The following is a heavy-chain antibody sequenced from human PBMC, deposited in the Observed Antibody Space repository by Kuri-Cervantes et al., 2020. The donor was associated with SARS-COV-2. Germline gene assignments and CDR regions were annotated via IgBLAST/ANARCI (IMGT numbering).Heavy chain of an antibody. D-gene: IGHD2-15*01. J-gene: IGHJ6*02. V-gene: IGHV1-2*04. CDR2: INPNSGGT. CDR3: ARALQGVAATLPYYYYGMDV. Sequence: ASVKVSCKASGYTFAIYGISWVRQAPGQGLEWMGWINPNSGGTNYAQKFQGWVTMTRDTSISTAYMELSRLRSDDTAVYYCARALQGVAATLPYYYYGMDVWGQGTTVTVSS. CDR1: GYTFAIYG.